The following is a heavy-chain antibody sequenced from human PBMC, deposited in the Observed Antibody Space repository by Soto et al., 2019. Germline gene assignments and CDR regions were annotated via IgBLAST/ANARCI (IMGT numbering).Heavy chain of an antibody. D-gene: IGHD3-10*01. Sequence: SVKVSCKASGCTVSSYAISCVRQAPGQVLEWMGGIIPIFGTANYAQKFQGRVTITADKSTSTAYMELSSLRSEDTAVYYCARDRYGTMVRGVSYGMDVWGQGTTVTVSS. V-gene: IGHV1-69*06. CDR1: GCTVSSYA. CDR3: ARDRYGTMVRGVSYGMDV. CDR2: IIPIFGTA. J-gene: IGHJ6*02.